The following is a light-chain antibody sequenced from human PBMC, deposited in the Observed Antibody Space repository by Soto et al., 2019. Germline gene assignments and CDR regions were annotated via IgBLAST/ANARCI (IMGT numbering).Light chain of an antibody. J-gene: IGKJ3*01. CDR1: QDVSRY. CDR2: AAS. V-gene: IGKV1-9*01. Sequence: DIQLTQSPSFLSASVGDRVTITCRASQDVSRYLAWYQQKPGKATNLLIYAASTLRSGVPSRFSGSGSETECTHTISRLQPEDFATYYSQQLNSYVFALGPGNKVDSK. CDR3: QQLNSYVFA.